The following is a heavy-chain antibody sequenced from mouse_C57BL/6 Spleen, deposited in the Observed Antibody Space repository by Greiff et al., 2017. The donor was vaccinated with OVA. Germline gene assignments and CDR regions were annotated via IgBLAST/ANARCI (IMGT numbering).Heavy chain of an antibody. CDR3: TRRDYYSKGFAY. CDR2: IDPETGGT. CDR1: GYTFTDYE. J-gene: IGHJ3*01. V-gene: IGHV1-15*01. Sequence: QVQLKESGAELVRPGASVTLSCKASGYTFTDYEMHWVKQTPVHGLEWIGAIDPETGGTAYNQKFKGKAILTADKSSSTAYMELRSLTSEDSAVYYCTRRDYYSKGFAYWGQGTLGTVSA. D-gene: IGHD2-5*01.